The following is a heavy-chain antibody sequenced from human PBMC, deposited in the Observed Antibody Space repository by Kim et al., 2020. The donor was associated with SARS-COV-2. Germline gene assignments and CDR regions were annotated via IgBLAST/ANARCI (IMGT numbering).Heavy chain of an antibody. J-gene: IGHJ4*02. Sequence: GGSLRLSCAASGFTFSSYGMHWVRQVPGKGLEWVAVISYDGSNKYYADSVKGRFTISRDKSKNTLYLQMNSLRAEDTAVYYCAKDEYGYARYFDYWGQGTLVTVSS. CDR2: ISYDGSNK. V-gene: IGHV3-30*18. D-gene: IGHD5-18*01. CDR3: AKDEYGYARYFDY. CDR1: GFTFSSYG.